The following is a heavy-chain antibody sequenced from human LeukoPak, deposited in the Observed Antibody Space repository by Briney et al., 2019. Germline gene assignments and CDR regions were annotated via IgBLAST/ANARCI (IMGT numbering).Heavy chain of an antibody. CDR2: INSDGSST. Sequence: GGSLRLSCAASGFTFSSYWMHWVRQAPGKGLVWVSRINSDGSSTSYADSVKGRFTISRDNAKNTLYLQMNSLRAEDTAVYYCARESRRFLPRNAFDIWGQGTMVTVSS. D-gene: IGHD3-3*01. J-gene: IGHJ3*02. V-gene: IGHV3-74*01. CDR3: ARESRRFLPRNAFDI. CDR1: GFTFSSYW.